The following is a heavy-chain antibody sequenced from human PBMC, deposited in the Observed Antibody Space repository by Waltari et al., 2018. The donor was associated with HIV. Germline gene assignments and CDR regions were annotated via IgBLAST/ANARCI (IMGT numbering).Heavy chain of an antibody. CDR3: ARNSRGASRGWFDS. D-gene: IGHD6-19*01. J-gene: IGHJ5*01. CDR2: IYYTGNP. V-gene: IGHV4-39*01. CDR1: GASIHSGNDY. Sequence: QLQEPGPGVLKPSETLSLTCSVSGASIHSGNDYWAWIRQLPGRRLEWIGTIYYTGNPYYSSSLRSRITMSVDTSKNQFSLTLSSVTAADTAVYYCARNSRGASRGWFDSWGQGTQVTVSS.